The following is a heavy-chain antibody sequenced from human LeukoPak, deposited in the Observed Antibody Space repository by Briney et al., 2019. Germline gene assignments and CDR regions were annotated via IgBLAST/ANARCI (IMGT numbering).Heavy chain of an antibody. CDR3: ARSYDYGDYILDY. D-gene: IGHD4-17*01. CDR2: IIPILGIA. V-gene: IGHV1-69*04. J-gene: IGHJ4*02. CDR1: GGTFSSYA. Sequence: ASVKVSCKASGGTFSSYAISWVRQAPGQGLEWMGRIIPILGIANYAQKFQGRVTITADKSTSTAYMELSSLRSEDTAVYYCARSYDYGDYILDYWGQGTLVTVSS.